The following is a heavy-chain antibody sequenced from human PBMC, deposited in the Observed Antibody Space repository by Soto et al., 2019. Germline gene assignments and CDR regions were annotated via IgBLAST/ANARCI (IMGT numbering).Heavy chain of an antibody. CDR3: ARTMPTIVTSYFAY. J-gene: IGHJ4*02. V-gene: IGHV1-69*13. Sequence: GASVKVSCKASGGTFSSYAISWVRQTPGQGLEWMGEIIPIFGTATSAQTFPGSVTITADESTSTASMELSSLRSEDTAVFYCARTMPTIVTSYFAYWGQGTLVPVSS. D-gene: IGHD1-1*01. CDR2: IIPIFGTA. CDR1: GGTFSSYA.